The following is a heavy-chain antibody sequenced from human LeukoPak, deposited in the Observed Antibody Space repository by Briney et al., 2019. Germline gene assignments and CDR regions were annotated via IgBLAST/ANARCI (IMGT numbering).Heavy chain of an antibody. Sequence: SETLSLTCTVSGGSISSYYWSWIRQPPGKGLEWIGYIYYSGNTNYNPSLKSRVTISVDTSKNQFSLKLSSVTAADTAVYYCARTPRRLRGPSAFDIWGQGTMVTVSS. D-gene: IGHD6-25*01. CDR2: IYYSGNT. J-gene: IGHJ3*02. CDR3: ARTPRRLRGPSAFDI. CDR1: GGSISSYY. V-gene: IGHV4-59*01.